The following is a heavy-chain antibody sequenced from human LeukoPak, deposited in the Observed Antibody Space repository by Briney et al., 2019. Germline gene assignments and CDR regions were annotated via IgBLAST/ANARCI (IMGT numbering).Heavy chain of an antibody. CDR2: INNSGST. CDR3: ARGLLSLDY. V-gene: IGHV4-34*01. Sequence: SETLSLTCAVYGGSFSGYYWSWIRQPPGKGLEWIGEINNSGSTNYNPSLKSRVTISVDTSKNQFSLKLSSVTAADTAVYYCARGLLSLDYWGQGTLVTVSS. D-gene: IGHD2/OR15-2a*01. CDR1: GGSFSGYY. J-gene: IGHJ4*02.